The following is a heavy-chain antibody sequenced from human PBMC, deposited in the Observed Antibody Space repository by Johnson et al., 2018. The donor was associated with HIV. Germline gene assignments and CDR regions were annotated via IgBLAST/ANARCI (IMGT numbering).Heavy chain of an antibody. CDR1: GFTFSRHG. V-gene: IGHV3-30*04. CDR2: ISYDGSKR. Sequence: QVQLVESGGGVVQPGRSLRLSCAASGFTFSRHGMHWGRQAPGKGLEWVAVISYDGSKRNYADSVKGRFTISIDSSKNTLYLEMNGLRAEDTAVYYCAKDLRIFDWFNAYDAFDIWGQGTMVTVSS. CDR3: AKDLRIFDWFNAYDAFDI. J-gene: IGHJ3*02. D-gene: IGHD3-9*01.